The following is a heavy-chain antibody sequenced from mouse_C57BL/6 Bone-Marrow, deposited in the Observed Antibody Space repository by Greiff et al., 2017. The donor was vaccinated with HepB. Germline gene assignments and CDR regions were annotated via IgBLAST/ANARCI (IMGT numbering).Heavy chain of an antibody. V-gene: IGHV5-4*01. CDR3: ARDRLTMITTRGYWYFDV. CDR2: ISDGGSYT. Sequence: EVQGVESGGGLVKPGGSLKLSCAASGFTFSSYAMSWVRQTPEKRLEWVATISDGGSYTYYPDNVKGRFTISRDNAKNNLYLQMSHLKSEDTAMYYWARDRLTMITTRGYWYFDVWGTGTTVTVSS. J-gene: IGHJ1*03. D-gene: IGHD2-4*01. CDR1: GFTFSSYA.